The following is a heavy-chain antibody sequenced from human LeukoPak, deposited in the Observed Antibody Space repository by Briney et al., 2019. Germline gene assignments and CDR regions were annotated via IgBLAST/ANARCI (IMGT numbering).Heavy chain of an antibody. Sequence: SETLSLTCAVYGGSFSGYYWSWIRQPPGKGLEWIGEINHSGSTNYNPSLKSRVTISVDTSKNQFSLKLSSVTAADTAVYYCARRLAARRGGKLPGYYYMDVWGKGTTVTVSS. V-gene: IGHV4-34*01. CDR1: GGSFSGYY. J-gene: IGHJ6*03. D-gene: IGHD6-6*01. CDR2: INHSGST. CDR3: ARRLAARRGGKLPGYYYMDV.